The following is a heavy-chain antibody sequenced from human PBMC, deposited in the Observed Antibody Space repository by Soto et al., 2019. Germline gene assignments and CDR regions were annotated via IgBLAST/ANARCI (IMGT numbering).Heavy chain of an antibody. Sequence: EVQLVESGGGLVKPGGSLRLSCAASGFTFSSYSMNWVRQAPGKGLEWVSSISSSSSYIYYADSVKGRFTISRDNAKNSLYLQMNSLRAEDTAVYYCARDRLMGSVPWVYWGQGTLVTVSS. V-gene: IGHV3-21*01. D-gene: IGHD6-19*01. CDR3: ARDRLMGSVPWVY. CDR1: GFTFSSYS. CDR2: ISSSSSYI. J-gene: IGHJ4*02.